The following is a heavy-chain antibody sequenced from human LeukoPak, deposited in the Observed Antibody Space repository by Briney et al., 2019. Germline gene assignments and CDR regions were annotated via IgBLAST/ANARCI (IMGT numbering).Heavy chain of an antibody. V-gene: IGHV3-23*01. J-gene: IGHJ4*02. CDR3: AKDLYSSSYYYFDY. CDR2: ISRSGGST. D-gene: IGHD6-13*01. CDR1: AFTFSSYA. Sequence: GGSLRLSCAASAFTFSSYAMSWVRQAPGKGLEWVSAISRSGGSTYYADSVKGRFTISRDNSKNTLYLQMNSLRAEDTAVYYCAKDLYSSSYYYFDYWGQGTLVTVSS.